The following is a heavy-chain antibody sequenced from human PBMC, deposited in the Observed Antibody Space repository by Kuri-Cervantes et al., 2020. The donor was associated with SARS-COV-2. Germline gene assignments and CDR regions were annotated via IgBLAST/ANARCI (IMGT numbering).Heavy chain of an antibody. J-gene: IGHJ3*02. D-gene: IGHD3-9*01. CDR1: GESFIGYY. CDR3: ARGGFLTGYRGTRGAFDI. Sequence: SETLSLTCAVYGESFIGYYWSWVRQPPGKGLEWIGDINHSGSTNYNPSLKSRVTISVDTSKNQFSLKLSSVTAADTAVYYCARGGFLTGYRGTRGAFDIWGQGTMGTVSS. V-gene: IGHV4-34*01. CDR2: INHSGST.